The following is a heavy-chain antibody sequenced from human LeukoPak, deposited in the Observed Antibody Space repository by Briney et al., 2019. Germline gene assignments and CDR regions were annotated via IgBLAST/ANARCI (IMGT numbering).Heavy chain of an antibody. D-gene: IGHD1-26*01. V-gene: IGHV4-4*07. CDR3: ARDAVGATSYYYYMDV. J-gene: IGHJ6*03. CDR1: GGSISSYY. CDR2: IYTSGST. Sequence: SETLTLTCTVSGGSISSYYWSWIRQPAGKGLEWIGRIYTSGSTNYNPSLKSRVTISVDKSKNQFSLKLSSVTAADTAVYYCARDAVGATSYYYYMDVWGKGTTVTVSS.